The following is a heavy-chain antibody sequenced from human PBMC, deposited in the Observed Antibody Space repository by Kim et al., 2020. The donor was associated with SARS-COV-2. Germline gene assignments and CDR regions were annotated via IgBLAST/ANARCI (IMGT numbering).Heavy chain of an antibody. D-gene: IGHD3-10*01. CDR3: ARSGSGSYYPY. Sequence: GGSLRLSCAASGFSFRSYWMHWVRQAPGKGLVWVSRINDDGDSIYYADSVKGRFTISRDNAKNTLYLQMNSLRAEDTAVYYCARSGSGSYYPYWGQGTLVTVSS. CDR1: GFSFRSYW. CDR2: INDDGDSI. J-gene: IGHJ4*02. V-gene: IGHV3-74*01.